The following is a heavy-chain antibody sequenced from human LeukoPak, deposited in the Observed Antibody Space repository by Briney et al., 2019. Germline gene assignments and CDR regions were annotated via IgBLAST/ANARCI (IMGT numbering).Heavy chain of an antibody. CDR1: GFTFSSYA. J-gene: IGHJ4*02. Sequence: GGSLRLSCAASGFTFSSYAMSWVRQAPGKGLEWVSAISGSGGSTYYADSVKGRFTISRDNSKNTLYLQMNSLRAEDTAVYYCAKDLAVVVVVAATYKDYWGQGTLVTVSS. V-gene: IGHV3-23*01. D-gene: IGHD2-15*01. CDR3: AKDLAVVVVVAATYKDY. CDR2: ISGSGGST.